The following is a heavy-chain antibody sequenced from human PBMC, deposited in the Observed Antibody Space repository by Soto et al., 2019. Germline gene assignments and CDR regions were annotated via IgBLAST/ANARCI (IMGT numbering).Heavy chain of an antibody. J-gene: IGHJ4*02. V-gene: IGHV3-23*01. Sequence: GGSLRLSCAASGFICSSYDMSWVRQAPGKGLEWVSTILVDGRTFYVDSVKGRFTISRDNSKNTLYLQMNSLRAEDTAVYYCAKDYDILTGYAGHFDYWGQGTLVTVSS. D-gene: IGHD3-9*01. CDR3: AKDYDILTGYAGHFDY. CDR2: ILVDGRT. CDR1: GFICSSYD.